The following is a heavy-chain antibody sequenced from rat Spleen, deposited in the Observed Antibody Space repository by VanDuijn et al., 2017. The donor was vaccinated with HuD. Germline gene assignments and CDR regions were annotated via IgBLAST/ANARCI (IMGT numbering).Heavy chain of an antibody. D-gene: IGHD1-9*01. CDR3: ARPTTGIPFNY. J-gene: IGHJ2*01. CDR1: GFTFTKYG. CDR2: IVDDGSNT. V-gene: IGHV5-29*01. Sequence: EVQLVESGGGLVQPGRSLKLSCAASGFTFTKYGMSWVRQAPTKGLEWVAAIVDDGSNTFYRDSVKGRFTISRDNAKSTLYLQVDSLRSEDTAIYYCARPTTGIPFNYWGQGVMVTVSS.